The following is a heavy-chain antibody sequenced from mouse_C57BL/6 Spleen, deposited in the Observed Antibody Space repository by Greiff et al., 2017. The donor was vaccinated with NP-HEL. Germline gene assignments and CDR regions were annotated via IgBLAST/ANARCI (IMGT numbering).Heavy chain of an antibody. V-gene: IGHV1-26*01. D-gene: IGHD1-1*01. CDR1: GYTFTDYY. Sequence: EVQLHQSGPELVKPGASVKISCKASGYTFTDYYMNWVKQSHGKSLEWIGDINPNNGGTSYNQKFKGKATLTVDKSSSTAYMELRSLTSEDSAVYYCARKDYYGSIFDYWGQGTTLTVSS. CDR3: ARKDYYGSIFDY. J-gene: IGHJ2*01. CDR2: INPNNGGT.